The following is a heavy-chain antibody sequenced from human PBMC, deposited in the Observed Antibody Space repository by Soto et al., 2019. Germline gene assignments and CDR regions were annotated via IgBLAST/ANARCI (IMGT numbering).Heavy chain of an antibody. CDR3: ARDLDYYASGSSVDY. V-gene: IGHV3-7*01. J-gene: IGHJ4*02. CDR2: IKGDGSEK. CDR1: GFTFSSYW. Sequence: EVQLVESGGGLVQPGGSLRLACAASGFTFSSYWMNWVRQVPGKGLEWVANIKGDGSEKNYVDSVKGRFTLSRDNAKNSLYLQMDSLRVEDTAVYYCARDLDYYASGSSVDYWGQGTLVTVSS. D-gene: IGHD3-10*01.